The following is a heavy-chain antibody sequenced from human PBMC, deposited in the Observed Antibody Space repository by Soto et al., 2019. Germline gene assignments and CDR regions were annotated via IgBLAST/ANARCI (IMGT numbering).Heavy chain of an antibody. CDR3: ARVMAAMQNWLDP. CDR1: GGSISNVGYF. J-gene: IGHJ5*02. V-gene: IGHV4-30-4*01. CDR2: IYHTGTT. Sequence: QVQLQESGPGLVKPSQTLSLTCTVSGGSISNVGYFWSWIRQPPGKGLEWIGFIYHTGTTYYNSSLRSRVSISIDTSKRQFSLKLNSVTAADTAVYYCARVMAAMQNWLDPWGQGTLVTVSP. D-gene: IGHD2-2*01.